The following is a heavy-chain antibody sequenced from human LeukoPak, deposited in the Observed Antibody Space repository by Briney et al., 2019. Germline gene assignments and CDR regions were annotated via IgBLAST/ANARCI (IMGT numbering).Heavy chain of an antibody. J-gene: IGHJ4*02. Sequence: QTGGSLRLSCAASGFTFSNYAMSWVRQAPGKGLEWVLAISGSGGSTYYADSVKGRFTISRDNSKNTLYLQMNSLRAEDTAVYYCEPLSLPPEVPDYWGQGTLVTVSS. CDR3: EPLSLPPEVPDY. CDR1: GFTFSNYA. CDR2: ISGSGGST. D-gene: IGHD1-1*01. V-gene: IGHV3-23*01.